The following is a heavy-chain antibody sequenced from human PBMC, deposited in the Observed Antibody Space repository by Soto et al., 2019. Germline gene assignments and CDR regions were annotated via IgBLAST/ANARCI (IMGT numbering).Heavy chain of an antibody. CDR1: GFTFDDYG. D-gene: IGHD3-22*01. J-gene: IGHJ6*02. Sequence: PGGSLRLSCAASGFTFDDYGMSWVRQAPGKGLEWVSGINWNGGSTGYADSVKGRFTISRDNAKNSLYLQMNSLRAEDTALYYCARVCDDSSGYYSIDYYYGMDVWGQGTTVTVSS. CDR2: INWNGGST. V-gene: IGHV3-20*04. CDR3: ARVCDDSSGYYSIDYYYGMDV.